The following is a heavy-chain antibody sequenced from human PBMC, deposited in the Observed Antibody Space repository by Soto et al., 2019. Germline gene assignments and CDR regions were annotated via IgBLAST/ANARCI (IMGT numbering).Heavy chain of an antibody. CDR3: ARDERDSCSGGDCFYFDY. Sequence: ASVKVSCKASGGTFSSYAISWVRQAPGQGLEWLGWISTYNGNTNSAPRLQGRLTLTTDTSTNTAYMELRSLTPDDTAVYYCARDERDSCSGGDCFYFDYWGQGTLVTVSS. CDR2: ISTYNGNT. V-gene: IGHV1-18*01. CDR1: GGTFSSYA. D-gene: IGHD2-21*02. J-gene: IGHJ4*02.